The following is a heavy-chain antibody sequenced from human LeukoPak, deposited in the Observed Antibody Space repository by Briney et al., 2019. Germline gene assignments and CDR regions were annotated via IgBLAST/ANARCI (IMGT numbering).Heavy chain of an antibody. V-gene: IGHV3-21*01. D-gene: IGHD5-12*01. Sequence: GGSLRLSCAASGFTFRTYSMNWVRQAPGKGLEWVSSISSDTTYIYYADPVKRRSTISRDNAKNSLYLQMNGLRAEDTAVYYCVRDLRYDAGYWGQGTLVTVSS. CDR2: ISSDTTYI. CDR3: VRDLRYDAGY. J-gene: IGHJ4*02. CDR1: GFTFRTYS.